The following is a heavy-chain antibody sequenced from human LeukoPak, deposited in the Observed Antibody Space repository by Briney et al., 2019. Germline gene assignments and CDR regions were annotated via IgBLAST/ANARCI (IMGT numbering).Heavy chain of an antibody. V-gene: IGHV3-23*01. D-gene: IGHD6-19*01. Sequence: GGSLRLSCAASGFTFSSYAMSWVRQAPGKGLEWVSAISGSGASTYYADSVKGRFTISRDNSKNTLYLQMNSLRAEDTAVYYCAKNVDYSSRGADYWGQGTLVTVSS. CDR1: GFTFSSYA. J-gene: IGHJ4*02. CDR3: AKNVDYSSRGADY. CDR2: ISGSGAST.